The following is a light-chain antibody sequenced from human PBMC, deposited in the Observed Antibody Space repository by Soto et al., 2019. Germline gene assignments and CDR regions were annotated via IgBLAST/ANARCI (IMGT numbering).Light chain of an antibody. CDR3: SSYSRGNTLYI. CDR1: SSDVGTYNY. V-gene: IGLV2-14*01. CDR2: EVS. J-gene: IGLJ1*01. Sequence: QSALTQPASVSGSPGQSITISCTGDSSDVGTYNYVSWYQQHPGQAPKLMIYEVSNRPLGISMRFSGSKSGNAASLTISGLQSEDEADDYCSSYSRGNTLYIFGTGTKLTVL.